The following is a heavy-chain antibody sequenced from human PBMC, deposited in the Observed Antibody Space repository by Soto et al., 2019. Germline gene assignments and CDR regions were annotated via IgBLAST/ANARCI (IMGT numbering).Heavy chain of an antibody. CDR1: GASISSYY. CDR3: ARDDSERPATY. CDR2: IYNGAIT. V-gene: IGHV4-59*01. Sequence: QVQLQESGPGLVKPSETLSLTCFVSGASISSYYWTWTRQPPGKGLEWIGCIYNGAITNYNPSLTSRVTISVDTSKNQVSLKLTSVTAADTAVYYCARDDSERPATYWGQGTLVTVSS. J-gene: IGHJ4*02. D-gene: IGHD3-10*01.